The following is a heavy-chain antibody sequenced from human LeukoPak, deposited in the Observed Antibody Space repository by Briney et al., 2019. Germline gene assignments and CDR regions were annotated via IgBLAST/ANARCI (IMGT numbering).Heavy chain of an antibody. V-gene: IGHV4-59*01. CDR2: IYYSGST. Sequence: SETLSLTCTVSGGSISSYYWSWIRQPPGKGLEWIGYIYYSGSTNYNPSLKSRVTISVDTSKNQFSLKLSSVTAADTAVYYCARGARWPRGNWFDPWGQGTLVTVSS. CDR1: GGSISSYY. D-gene: IGHD2-15*01. CDR3: ARGARWPRGNWFDP. J-gene: IGHJ5*02.